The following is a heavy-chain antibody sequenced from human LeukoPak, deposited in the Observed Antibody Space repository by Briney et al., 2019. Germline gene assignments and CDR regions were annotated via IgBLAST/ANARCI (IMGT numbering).Heavy chain of an antibody. CDR1: GFTFSNYY. Sequence: GSLRLSCAASGFTFSNYYMRWIRQAPGKGLEWVANINEDGSNKWHLGSVKGRFTVSRDNARNSLYLQMNSLRAEDTAVYYCTRAIVAVPGYFDYFDFWGQGALVTVSS. CDR3: TRAIVAVPGYFDYFDF. CDR2: INEDGSNK. D-gene: IGHD6-19*01. V-gene: IGHV3-7*01. J-gene: IGHJ4*02.